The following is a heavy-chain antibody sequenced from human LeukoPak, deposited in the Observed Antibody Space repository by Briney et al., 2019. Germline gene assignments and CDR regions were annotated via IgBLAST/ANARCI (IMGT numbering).Heavy chain of an antibody. CDR1: GLTFRSYG. D-gene: IGHD6-13*01. V-gene: IGHV3-33*01. CDR3: AREEDEQQLGS. Sequence: GGSLRLSCAASGLTFRSYGMHWVRQAPGKGLEWVAVIWHDGSNKYYADSVKVRFTISRDNSKNTLYLQMDSLRVEDTAVYYCAREEDEQQLGSWGQGTLVTVSS. J-gene: IGHJ4*02. CDR2: IWHDGSNK.